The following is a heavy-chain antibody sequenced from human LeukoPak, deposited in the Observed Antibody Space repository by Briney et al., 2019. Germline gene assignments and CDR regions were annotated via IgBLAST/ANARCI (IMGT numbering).Heavy chain of an antibody. Sequence: PSETLSLSCNVSGGSISSHCWSWIRQPPGKGLEWIGYIDHTGSTDCSPSLKSRVTMSVDTSKNQVSLKLSYVTAADTAVYFCARQSLVDYSDSRGPFRWFDIWGRGTLVTVS. CDR3: ARQSLVDYSDSRGPFRWFDI. CDR1: GGSISSHC. CDR2: IDHTGST. V-gene: IGHV4-59*11. J-gene: IGHJ5*02. D-gene: IGHD3-16*01.